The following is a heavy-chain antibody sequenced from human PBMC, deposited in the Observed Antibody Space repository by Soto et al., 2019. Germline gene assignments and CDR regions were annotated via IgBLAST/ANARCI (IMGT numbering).Heavy chain of an antibody. CDR1: GGTFSSYA. J-gene: IGHJ6*02. CDR3: AREPPSSWYRGSGMDV. Sequence: GASVKVSCKASGGTFSSYAISWVRQAPGQGLEWMGGIIPIFGTANYAQKFQGRVTITADGSTSTAYMELSSLRSEDTAVYYCAREPPSSWYRGSGMDVWGQGTTVTVSS. CDR2: IIPIFGTA. D-gene: IGHD6-13*01. V-gene: IGHV1-69*13.